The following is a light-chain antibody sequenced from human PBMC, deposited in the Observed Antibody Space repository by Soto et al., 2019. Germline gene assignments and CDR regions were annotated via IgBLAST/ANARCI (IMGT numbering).Light chain of an antibody. CDR3: SSYTSSSTLVV. V-gene: IGLV2-14*01. CDR2: DVS. CDR1: TGDVGGNNY. Sequence: QSALTQPASVSGSPGQSSTFPGTGTTGDVGGNNYVSWNQQHPGKAPKLMIYDVSNRPSGVSNRFSGSKSGNTASLTISGLQAEDEADYYCSSYTSSSTLVVFGGGTKLTVL. J-gene: IGLJ2*01.